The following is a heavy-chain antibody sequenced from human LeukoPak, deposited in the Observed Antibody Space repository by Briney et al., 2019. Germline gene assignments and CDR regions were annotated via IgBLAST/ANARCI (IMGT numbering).Heavy chain of an antibody. J-gene: IGHJ4*02. Sequence: GGSLRRSCAASGFTFSTYVVNWVRPAPGKGREWVSALSGSGGTTDYADSVKGRFTIARDNLKNTLDLQMSSLRVEDTAVYYCAKDRGRYYDSTGHYWGYYFDYWGQGILVTVST. D-gene: IGHD3-22*01. CDR3: AKDRGRYYDSTGHYWGYYFDY. V-gene: IGHV3-23*01. CDR1: GFTFSTYV. CDR2: LSGSGGTT.